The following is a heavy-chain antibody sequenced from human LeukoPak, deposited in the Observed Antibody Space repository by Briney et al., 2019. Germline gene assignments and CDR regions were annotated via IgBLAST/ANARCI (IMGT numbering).Heavy chain of an antibody. V-gene: IGHV3-33*01. J-gene: IGHJ4*02. CDR1: VFTFSTYG. Sequence: GGSLRLCCAASVFTFSTYGMHWVRQAPGKGLEWVAVIWYDGSNKYYAECVKGRFTIYRDNSKNTLYLQMKSLRAEDTAVYYCGRDLFMVVVPGQNVLDYWGQGTLVSVSS. CDR2: IWYDGSNK. CDR3: GRDLFMVVVPGQNVLDY. D-gene: IGHD3-22*01.